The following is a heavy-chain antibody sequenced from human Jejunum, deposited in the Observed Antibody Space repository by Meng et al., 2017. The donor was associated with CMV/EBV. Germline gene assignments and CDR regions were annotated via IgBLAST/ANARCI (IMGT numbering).Heavy chain of an antibody. CDR2: IHYTETT. J-gene: IGHJ4*02. V-gene: IGHV4-39*07. CDR1: GDSISSGRHF. Sequence: QLQLQVSGPGLVKPSETLSLTCTVAGDSISSGRHFWGWIRQAPGKGLEWIATIHYTETTHYNPSLKSRITISVDTSKNQISLKVNSVTAADTAMYYCAADISTAWFYYWGQGTLVTVSS. CDR3: AADISTAWFYY. D-gene: IGHD2-2*01.